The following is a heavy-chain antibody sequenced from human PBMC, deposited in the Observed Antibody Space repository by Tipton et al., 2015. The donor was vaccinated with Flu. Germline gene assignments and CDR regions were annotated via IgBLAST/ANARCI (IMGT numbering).Heavy chain of an antibody. CDR1: GGSFSGYY. CDR3: ARVGPAQMGWLRPRGYYYYGMDV. Sequence: TLSLTCAVYGGSFSGYYWSWIRQPPGKGLEWIGEINHSGSTNYNPSLKSRVTISVDTSKNQFSLKLSSVTAADTAVYYCARVGPAQMGWLRPRGYYYYGMDVWGQGTTVTVSS. J-gene: IGHJ6*02. CDR2: INHSGST. V-gene: IGHV4-34*01. D-gene: IGHD5-12*01.